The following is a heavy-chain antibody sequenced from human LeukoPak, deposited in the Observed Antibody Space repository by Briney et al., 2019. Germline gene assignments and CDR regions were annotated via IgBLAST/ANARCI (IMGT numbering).Heavy chain of an antibody. CDR1: GFTFSSYA. D-gene: IGHD3-22*01. V-gene: IGHV3-23*01. J-gene: IGHJ4*02. CDR2: ISGSGGST. Sequence: GGSLRLSCAASGFTFSSYAMSWVRQAPGKGLEWVSAISGSGGSTYYADSVKGRFTISRDNSKNTLYVQVNSLGTEDTAAYYCAKGSYYDSSGSFYFDYWGEGTLVTVSS. CDR3: AKGSYYDSSGSFYFDY.